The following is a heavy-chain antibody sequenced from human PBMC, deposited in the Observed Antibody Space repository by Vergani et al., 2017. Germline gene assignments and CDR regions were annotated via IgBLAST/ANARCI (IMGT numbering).Heavy chain of an antibody. Sequence: QLVESGGGLVQPGGSLRLSCAASGSTVSGNYMTGVRQAPGKGLEWVSGISWNSGSIGYADSVKGRFTISRDNAKNSLYLQMNSLRAEDTALYYCAKDRFGYYDILTGYYYDYWGQGTLVTVSS. CDR2: ISWNSGSI. V-gene: IGHV3-9*01. D-gene: IGHD3-9*01. CDR1: GSTVSGNY. CDR3: AKDRFGYYDILTGYYYDY. J-gene: IGHJ4*02.